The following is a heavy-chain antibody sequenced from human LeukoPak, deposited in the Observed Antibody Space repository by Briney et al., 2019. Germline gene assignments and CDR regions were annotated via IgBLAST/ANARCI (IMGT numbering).Heavy chain of an antibody. Sequence: ASVKVSCKTSGYTFTKYLVHWVRQAPGQGLEWVGTINPNGDATNYAPRLQGRLTLTQDTSTSTVYMELRGLTPDDTAVYYCARPLFCAFDNCGYWLDPWGPGTLVTVSS. CDR3: ARPLFCAFDNCGYWLDP. J-gene: IGHJ5*02. CDR1: GYTFTKYL. D-gene: IGHD1-20*01. V-gene: IGHV1-46*01. CDR2: INPNGDAT.